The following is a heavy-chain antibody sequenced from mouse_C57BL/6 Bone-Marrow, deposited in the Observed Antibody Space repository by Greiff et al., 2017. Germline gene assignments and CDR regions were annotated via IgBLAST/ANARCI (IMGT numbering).Heavy chain of an antibody. CDR2: IYPRSGNT. CDR1: GYTFTSYG. J-gene: IGHJ3*01. Sequence: VKLMESGAELARPGASVKLSCKASGYTFTSYGISWVKQRTGQGLEWIGEIYPRSGNTYYNEKFKGKATLTADKSSSTAYMELRSLTSEDSAVYFCARQVYYGNVRFAYWGQGTLVTVSA. V-gene: IGHV1-81*01. D-gene: IGHD2-1*01. CDR3: ARQVYYGNVRFAY.